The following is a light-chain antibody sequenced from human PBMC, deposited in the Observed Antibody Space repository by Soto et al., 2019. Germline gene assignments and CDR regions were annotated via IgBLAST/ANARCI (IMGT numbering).Light chain of an antibody. J-gene: IGKJ1*01. CDR1: QSVSIL. CDR3: QQYGRPPWT. CDR2: GAS. Sequence: EIVMTQSPATLSVSPGERATLSCRASQSVSILLAWYQQKPGQAPRLFIYGASTRATAIPDRFSVSGSGTDFTLTVTRLEPEDFAVYYCQQYGRPPWTFGQGTKVDIK. V-gene: IGKV3-15*01.